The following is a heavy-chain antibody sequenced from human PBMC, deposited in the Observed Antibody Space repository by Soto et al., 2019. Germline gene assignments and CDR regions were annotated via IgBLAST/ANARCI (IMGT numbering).Heavy chain of an antibody. Sequence: GGSLRLSCAASGFTFNGYHMNWVRQAPGQGLEWVAYIRSTSTSIHYADSVRGRFTISRDSAKNSLYLQMNSLREEDTAVYSCVRESLTVTPSVGCYYGMDVLVQGTTVTVSS. CDR1: GFTFNGYH. V-gene: IGHV3-48*02. J-gene: IGHJ6*02. D-gene: IGHD4-4*01. CDR2: IRSTSTSI. CDR3: VRESLTVTPSVGCYYGMDV.